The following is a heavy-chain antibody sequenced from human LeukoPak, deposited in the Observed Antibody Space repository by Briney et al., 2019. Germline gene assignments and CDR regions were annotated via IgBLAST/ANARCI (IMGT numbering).Heavy chain of an antibody. CDR1: GGSFSGYY. CDR3: ARHGPYYYDSSGYRY. J-gene: IGHJ4*02. V-gene: IGHV4-34*01. CDR2: INHSGST. D-gene: IGHD3-22*01. Sequence: SETLSLTCAVYGGSFSGYYWSWIRQPPGKGLEWIGEINHSGSTNYNPSLKSRVTISVDTSKNQFSPKLSSVTAADTAVYYCARHGPYYYDSSGYRYWGQGTLVTVSS.